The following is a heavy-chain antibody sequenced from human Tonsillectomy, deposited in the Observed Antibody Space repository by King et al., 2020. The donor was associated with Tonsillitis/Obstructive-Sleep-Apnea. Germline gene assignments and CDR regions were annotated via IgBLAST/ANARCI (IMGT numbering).Heavy chain of an antibody. CDR3: ARTRVREVINLDFDY. J-gene: IGHJ4*02. D-gene: IGHD3-10*01. V-gene: IGHV3-21*01. CDR2: LSRRSIYI. CDR1: AFTFSTYS. Sequence: VQLVDSVGGLVKPGGSLRLSCSASAFTFSTYSMTWVRQAPGKGLELVSSLSRRSIYIYYAASVTCRFTLSRDNTQHSLYLPMNSLRAEDTAVYDCARTRVREVINLDFDYWGQGTLVTGSA.